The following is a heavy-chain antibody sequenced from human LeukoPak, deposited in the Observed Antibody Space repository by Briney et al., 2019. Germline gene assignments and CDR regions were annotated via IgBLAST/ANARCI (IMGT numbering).Heavy chain of an antibody. Sequence: SETLSLTCTVSGGSMSLYFWNWIRQSPGKGLEYIGYIYYNGNTNYNPSLQSRVTISVDTSKNQFSLKLSSVTAADTAVYYCARDPSSDGGYFDYWGQGILVTVSS. CDR2: IYYNGNT. J-gene: IGHJ4*02. CDR1: GGSMSLYF. CDR3: ARDPSSDGGYFDY. D-gene: IGHD3-16*01. V-gene: IGHV4-59*01.